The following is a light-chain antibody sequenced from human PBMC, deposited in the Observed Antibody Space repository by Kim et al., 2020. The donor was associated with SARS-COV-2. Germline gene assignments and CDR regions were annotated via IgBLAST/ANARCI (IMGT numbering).Light chain of an antibody. J-gene: IGLJ2*01. CDR2: GKN. CDR3: NSRDSSGNHQV. V-gene: IGLV3-19*01. CDR1: SLRRYY. Sequence: SSELTQDPAVSVALGQTVRITCQGDSLRRYYASWYQQKPGQAPVLVIYGKNNRPSGIPDRFSGSSSGNTASLTITGAQAEDEADYYCNSRDSSGNHQVFG.